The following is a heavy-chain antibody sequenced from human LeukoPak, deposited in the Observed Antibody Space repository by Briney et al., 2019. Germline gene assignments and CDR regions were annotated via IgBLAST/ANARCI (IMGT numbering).Heavy chain of an antibody. CDR1: GFTFSNAW. CDR2: IKSKTDGGTT. J-gene: IGHJ6*02. CDR3: TTDAYSSGSGEYYYYYYGMDV. D-gene: IGHD6-19*01. V-gene: IGHV3-15*01. Sequence: SGGSLRLSCAASGFTFSNAWMSWVRQAPGKGLEWVGRIKSKTDGGTTDYAAPVKGRFTISRDDSKNTLYLQTNSLKTEDTAVYYCTTDAYSSGSGEYYYYYYGMDVWGQGTTVTVSS.